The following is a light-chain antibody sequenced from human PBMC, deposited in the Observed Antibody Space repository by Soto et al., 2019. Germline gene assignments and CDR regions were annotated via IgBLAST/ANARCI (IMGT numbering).Light chain of an antibody. CDR1: QLVSII. CDR2: AAT. CDR3: QQYSSSPRT. J-gene: IGKJ1*01. V-gene: IGKV3D-15*01. Sequence: TRHASETLSVSPGESVTLSCRASQLVSIILAWYQHKPGQAPRLLIYAATSRPTGIPDRFSGSGSGTDFTLTISRLQSEDFAVYYCQQYSSSPRTFGQGTKVDIK.